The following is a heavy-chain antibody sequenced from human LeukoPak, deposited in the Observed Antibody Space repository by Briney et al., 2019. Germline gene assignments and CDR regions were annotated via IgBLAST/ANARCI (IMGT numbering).Heavy chain of an antibody. CDR3: ARGAVTGFDF. J-gene: IGHJ4*02. V-gene: IGHV3-13*01. CDR1: GLTFSNYA. Sequence: GGSLRLSCAASGLTFSNYAMSWFRQAPGKGLEWVSGIGKTGDTYYLDSVKGRFTFSRENAWNSLSLQMNSLTAGDTAVYYCARGAVTGFDFWGPGTLVIVSS. D-gene: IGHD4-17*01. CDR2: IGKTGDT.